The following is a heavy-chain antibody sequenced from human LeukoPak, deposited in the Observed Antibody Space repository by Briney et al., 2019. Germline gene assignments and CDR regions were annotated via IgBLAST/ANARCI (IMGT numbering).Heavy chain of an antibody. CDR3: ARDYGRSRDYGMDV. D-gene: IGHD3-10*01. Sequence: GGSLRLSCAASGFTFSNYWMHWVRQAPGEGLVWVSRINSDGSSTTYADSVKGRFTISRDNAKNTLYLQMNSLRAEDTAVYYCARDYGRSRDYGMDVWGQGTTVTVSS. CDR2: INSDGSST. V-gene: IGHV3-74*01. CDR1: GFTFSNYW. J-gene: IGHJ6*02.